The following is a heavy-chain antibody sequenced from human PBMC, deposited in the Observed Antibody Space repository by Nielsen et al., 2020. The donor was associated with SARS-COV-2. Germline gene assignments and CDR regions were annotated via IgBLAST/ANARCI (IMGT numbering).Heavy chain of an antibody. J-gene: IGHJ6*04. Sequence: GGSLRLSCAASGFTFDDYAMHWVRQAPGKGLEWVSGISWNSGSIGYADSVKGRFTISRDNAKNSLYLQMNSLRDEDTAVYYCARDRAVTAPLDVWGKGTTVTVSS. V-gene: IGHV3-9*01. CDR2: ISWNSGSI. CDR3: ARDRAVTAPLDV. CDR1: GFTFDDYA. D-gene: IGHD2-21*02.